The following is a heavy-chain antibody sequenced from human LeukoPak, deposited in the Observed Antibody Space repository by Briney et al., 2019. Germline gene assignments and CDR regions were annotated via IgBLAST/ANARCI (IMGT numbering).Heavy chain of an antibody. V-gene: IGHV3-7*01. D-gene: IGHD3-10*01. CDR2: IKQDGSEK. J-gene: IGHJ4*02. Sequence: GGSLRLSCEASRFTFSSYWMSWVRQAPGKGLEWVANIKQDGSEKYYVDSVKGRFTISRDNAKNSLYLQMSSLRAEDTAVYYCAREAHYYASGSYDYWGQGTLVTVSS. CDR1: RFTFSSYW. CDR3: AREAHYYASGSYDY.